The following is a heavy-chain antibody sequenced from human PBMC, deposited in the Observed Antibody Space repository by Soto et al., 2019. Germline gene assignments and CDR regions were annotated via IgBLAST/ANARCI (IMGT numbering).Heavy chain of an antibody. CDR3: ARGPKNEYSSSYRYYYYGMDV. Sequence: GGSLRLSCSASGFTFSSYAMHWVRQAPGKGLEWVAVISYDGSNKYYADSVRGRFTISRDNSKNTLYLQMNSLRAEDTAVYYCARGPKNEYSSSYRYYYYGMDVWGQGTTVTVSS. CDR2: ISYDGSNK. V-gene: IGHV3-30-3*01. CDR1: GFTFSSYA. J-gene: IGHJ6*02. D-gene: IGHD6-6*01.